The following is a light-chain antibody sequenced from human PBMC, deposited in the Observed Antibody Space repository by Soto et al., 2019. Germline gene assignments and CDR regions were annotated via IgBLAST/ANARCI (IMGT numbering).Light chain of an antibody. CDR2: GNN. J-gene: IGLJ3*02. CDR3: QSYDTSLSEV. Sequence: SVLTQPPSVSGAPGQRGTISCTGNSSNIGAGYDVHWYQQLPGTAPKLLIYGNNNRPSGVPDRFFGSKSSTSASLAITGLQAEDEAGYYCQSYDTSLSEVFGGGTKLTVL. V-gene: IGLV1-40*01. CDR1: SSNIGAGYD.